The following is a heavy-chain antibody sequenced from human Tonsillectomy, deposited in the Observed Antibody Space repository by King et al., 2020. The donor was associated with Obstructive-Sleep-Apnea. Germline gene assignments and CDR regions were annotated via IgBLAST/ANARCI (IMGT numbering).Heavy chain of an antibody. CDR1: GYSISSGYY. Sequence: QLQESGPGLVKPSETLSLTCTVSGYSISSGYYWGLIRQPPGKGLEWIGCIYYSGSTYYNPSLKSRVTISVLTSKNQFSLQLSSLTAADTAVFYCARGGYSSGWLTFDYWSQGSLVTVSS. V-gene: IGHV4-38-2*02. J-gene: IGHJ4*02. D-gene: IGHD6-19*01. CDR2: IYYSGST. CDR3: ARGGYSSGWLTFDY.